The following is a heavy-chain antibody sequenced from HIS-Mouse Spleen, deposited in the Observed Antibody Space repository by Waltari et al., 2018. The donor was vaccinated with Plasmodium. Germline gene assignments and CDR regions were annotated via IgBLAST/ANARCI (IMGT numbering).Heavy chain of an antibody. J-gene: IGHJ3*02. D-gene: IGHD3-10*01. Sequence: QLQLQESGPGLVKPSETLSLTCTVSGGSISSSSYYWGWIRQPPGKGLEWIGSIYYSGSTYYNPSRKSRVTISVDTSKNQCSLKLSAVTAADTAVYYCARHYGSGSYAFDIWGQGTMVTVSS. V-gene: IGHV4-39*07. CDR2: IYYSGST. CDR3: ARHYGSGSYAFDI. CDR1: GGSISSSSYY.